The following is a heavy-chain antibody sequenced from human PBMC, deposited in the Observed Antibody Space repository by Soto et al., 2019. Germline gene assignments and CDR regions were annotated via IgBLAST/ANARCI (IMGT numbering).Heavy chain of an antibody. J-gene: IGHJ4*02. D-gene: IGHD3-22*01. CDR1: GYTFTSYY. Sequence: QVQLVQSGAEVKKPGASVKVSCKASGYTFTSYYMHWVRQAPGQGLEWMGFINPSGGSTTYAQKFQGRVTMTRDTSTSTVYMELSSLRSEDTAVYYCARVPMIVVDASGVFDYWGQGTLVTVSS. CDR2: INPSGGST. CDR3: ARVPMIVVDASGVFDY. V-gene: IGHV1-46*01.